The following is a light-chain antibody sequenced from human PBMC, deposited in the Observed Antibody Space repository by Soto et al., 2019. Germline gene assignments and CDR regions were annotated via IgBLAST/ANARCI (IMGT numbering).Light chain of an antibody. CDR3: QQYSRHWT. CDR1: QNINRW. J-gene: IGKJ1*01. V-gene: IGKV1-5*01. Sequence: DIQMTQSPSTLSASVGDRVTITCRASQNINRWLAWYQQKPGKAPMLLIYDASTLQSGAPSRFSGSGSGTEFTLTISSLQPDDFATYYCQQYSRHWTFGQGTKVEIK. CDR2: DAS.